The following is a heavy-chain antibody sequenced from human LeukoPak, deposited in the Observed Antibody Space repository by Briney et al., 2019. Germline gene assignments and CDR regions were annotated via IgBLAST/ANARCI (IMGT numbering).Heavy chain of an antibody. V-gene: IGHV4-30-2*01. D-gene: IGHD3-16*01. CDR3: ATLSIMITFGGVSAWFDP. CDR2: IYHSGST. J-gene: IGHJ5*02. CDR1: GGSISSGGYS. Sequence: SETLSLTCAVSGGSISSGGYSWSWIRQPPGKGLEWIGYIYHSGSTYYNPSLKSRVTISVDRSKKQFSLKLSSVTAADTAVYYCATLSIMITFGGVSAWFDPWGQGTLVNVSP.